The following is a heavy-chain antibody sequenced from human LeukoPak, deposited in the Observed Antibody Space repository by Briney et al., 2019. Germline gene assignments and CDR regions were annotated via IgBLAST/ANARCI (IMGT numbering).Heavy chain of an antibody. CDR1: GGTFSSYA. J-gene: IGHJ5*02. CDR3: ARDNSVGDTAWWFDP. D-gene: IGHD1-26*01. V-gene: IGHV1-69*05. Sequence: SVKVSCKASGGTFSSYAISWVRLAPGQGLEWMGGIIPIFGTANYAQKFQGRLSLTRDMSTSTDYMELSSLRSEDTAVYYCARDNSVGDTAWWFDPWGQGTLVTVSS. CDR2: IIPIFGTA.